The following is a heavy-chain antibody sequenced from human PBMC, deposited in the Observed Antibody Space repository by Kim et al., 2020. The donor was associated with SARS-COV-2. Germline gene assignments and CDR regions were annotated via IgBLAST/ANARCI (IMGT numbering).Heavy chain of an antibody. J-gene: IGHJ6*02. V-gene: IGHV3-9*01. CDR1: GFTFDDYA. D-gene: IGHD3-10*01. CDR3: AKGLLWFGELRDFAMDV. CDR2: ISWNSGSI. Sequence: GGSLRLSCAASGFTFDDYAMHWVRQAPGKGLEWVSGISWNSGSIGYADSVKGRFTISRDNAKNSLYLQMNSLRAEDTALYYCAKGLLWFGELRDFAMDVWGRGTTVTVSS.